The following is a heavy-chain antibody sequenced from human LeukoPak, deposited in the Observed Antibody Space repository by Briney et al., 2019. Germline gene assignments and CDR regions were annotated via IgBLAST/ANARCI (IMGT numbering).Heavy chain of an antibody. CDR2: IYYDGST. D-gene: IGHD5-12*01. Sequence: PSETLSLTCTVSGGSISRSSFYWGWIRQPPGKGLEWIGNIYYDGSTYYNLSLKSRDTISVDTSKSQFSLKLSSVTAADTAVYYCARHAESGYDRFDHWGQGTLDTVSS. V-gene: IGHV4-39*01. CDR3: ARHAESGYDRFDH. CDR1: GGSISRSSFY. J-gene: IGHJ4*02.